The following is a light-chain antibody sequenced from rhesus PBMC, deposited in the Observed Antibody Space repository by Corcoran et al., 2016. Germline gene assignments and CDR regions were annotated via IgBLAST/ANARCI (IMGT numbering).Light chain of an antibody. J-gene: IGKJ3*01. V-gene: IGKV1-22*01. CDR1: QSISSW. Sequence: DIQMTQSPSSLSASVGDTVTITCRASQSISSWLDWYQQKPGKAPKLLIYKASSLQSGVPSRFRGSGSGTDFPLTLSSLQPADFATCYCLQYSSSPFTFGPATKLAIK. CDR2: KAS. CDR3: LQYSSSPFT.